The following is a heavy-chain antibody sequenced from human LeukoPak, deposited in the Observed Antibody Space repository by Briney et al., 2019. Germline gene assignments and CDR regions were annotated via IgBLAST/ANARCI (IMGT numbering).Heavy chain of an antibody. Sequence: SETLSLTCTVSGGSISSYYWSWIRQPPGKGLEWIGYIYYSGSTNYNPSLKSRVTISVDTSKNQFSLKLSSVTAADTAVYYCARGGSYYDSSGYYAFDYWGQGTLVTVSS. D-gene: IGHD3-22*01. V-gene: IGHV4-59*12. CDR1: GGSISSYY. J-gene: IGHJ4*02. CDR3: ARGGSYYDSSGYYAFDY. CDR2: IYYSGST.